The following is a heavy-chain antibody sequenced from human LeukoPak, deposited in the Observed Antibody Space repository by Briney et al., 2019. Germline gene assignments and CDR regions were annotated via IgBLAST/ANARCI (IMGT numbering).Heavy chain of an antibody. CDR1: GYIFTSYD. J-gene: IGHJ4*02. Sequence: VASVKVSCKASGYIFTSYDINWVRQATGQGLEWMGWMSPNSGNTDYAQKFQGRVTMTRNTSISTAYMELSSLRSEDTAVYYCARSGCSSTSCYGGGTDYWGQGTLVTVSS. CDR2: MSPNSGNT. V-gene: IGHV1-8*01. D-gene: IGHD2-2*01. CDR3: ARSGCSSTSCYGGGTDY.